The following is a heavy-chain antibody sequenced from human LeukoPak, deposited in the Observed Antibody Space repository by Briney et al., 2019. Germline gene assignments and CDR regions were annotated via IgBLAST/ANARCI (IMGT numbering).Heavy chain of an antibody. V-gene: IGHV1-18*01. Sequence: GASVKVSCKASGYTFTSYGISWVRQAPGQGLEWMGWISAYNGNTNYAQKLQGRDTMTTDTSTSTAYMELRSLRSDDTAVYYCARDPRIFGVASLTDYWGQGTLVTVSS. CDR2: ISAYNGNT. D-gene: IGHD3-3*01. CDR3: ARDPRIFGVASLTDY. CDR1: GYTFTSYG. J-gene: IGHJ4*02.